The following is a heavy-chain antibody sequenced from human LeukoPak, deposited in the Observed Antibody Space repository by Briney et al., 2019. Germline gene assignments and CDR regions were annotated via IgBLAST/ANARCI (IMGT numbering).Heavy chain of an antibody. J-gene: IGHJ4*02. CDR3: GKENEYSSSDDY. V-gene: IGHV3-23*01. CDR1: GFTFSSYA. Sequence: GGSLRLSCAASGFTFSSYAMNWVRQAPGKGLEWVSSISGSGGSTYYADSVKGRFTISRDNSKNTLYLQMNSLRAEDTAVYYCGKENEYSSSDDYWGQGTLVTVSS. CDR2: ISGSGGST. D-gene: IGHD6-6*01.